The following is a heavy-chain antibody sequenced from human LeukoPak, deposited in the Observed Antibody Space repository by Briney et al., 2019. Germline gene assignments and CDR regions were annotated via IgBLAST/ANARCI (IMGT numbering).Heavy chain of an antibody. V-gene: IGHV4-59*08. CDR2: IYYSGST. D-gene: IGHD6-6*01. J-gene: IGHJ4*02. Sequence: SETLSLTCTVSGGSISSYYWSRIRQPPGKGLEWIGYIYYSGSTNYNPSLKSRVTISVDTSKNQFSLKLSSVTAADTAVYYCARAPLGQLVRLFDYWGQGTLVTVSS. CDR1: GGSISSYY. CDR3: ARAPLGQLVRLFDY.